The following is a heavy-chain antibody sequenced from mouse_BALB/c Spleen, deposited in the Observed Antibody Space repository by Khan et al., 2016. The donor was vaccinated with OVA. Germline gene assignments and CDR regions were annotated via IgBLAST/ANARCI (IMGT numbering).Heavy chain of an antibody. CDR3: ARGGLRGVGMDY. J-gene: IGHJ4*01. D-gene: IGHD1-1*02. V-gene: IGHV1S56*01. Sequence: VQLQESGPELVKPGAFVKISCKASGYTFTSDNINWVKQRPGQGLEWIGWIYPGDGDTKYNEKFKGKATLTADKSSTTAYMQFSSLTSENYAVYFCARGGLRGVGMDYWGQGTSVTVSS. CDR2: IYPGDGDT. CDR1: GYTFTSDN.